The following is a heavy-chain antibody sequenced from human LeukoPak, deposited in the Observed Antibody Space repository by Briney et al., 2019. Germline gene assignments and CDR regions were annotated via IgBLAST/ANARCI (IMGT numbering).Heavy chain of an antibody. J-gene: IGHJ3*02. V-gene: IGHV4-30-4*01. CDR2: IYYSGST. CDR1: GGSISSGDYY. Sequence: SQTLSLTCTVSGGSISSGDYYWSWIRQPPGKGLEWIGCIYYSGSTYYNPSLKSRVTISVDTSKNQFSLKLSSVTAADTAVYYCARDPDYSGAFDIWGQGTMVTVSS. CDR3: ARDPDYSGAFDI. D-gene: IGHD2-15*01.